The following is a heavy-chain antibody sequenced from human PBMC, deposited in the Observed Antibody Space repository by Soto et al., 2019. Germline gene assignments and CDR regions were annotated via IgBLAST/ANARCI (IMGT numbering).Heavy chain of an antibody. J-gene: IGHJ6*02. Sequence: GTLRLCAVAAGFTFSRYWMSWVRQAPGKGLEWVANIKTDGSEKYYMDSVRGRFTTSRDNARKFFFLQMNSLTGADTAVYYCTRDGSPFALDVWGLGTSANVSS. V-gene: IGHV3-7*03. CDR1: GFTFSRYW. CDR3: TRDGSPFALDV. CDR2: IKTDGSEK.